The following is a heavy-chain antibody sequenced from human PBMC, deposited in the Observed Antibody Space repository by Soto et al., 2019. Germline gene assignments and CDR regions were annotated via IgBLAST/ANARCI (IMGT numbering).Heavy chain of an antibody. CDR2: IWNDGSNK. D-gene: IGHD4-17*01. CDR3: ARARMNDYGDFQH. J-gene: IGHJ1*01. Sequence: QVQLVESGGGVVQPGGSLRLSCAASGFTFSSYGMHWVRQAPGKGLEWVAVIWNDGSNKYYADSVKGRFTISRDNSKNTLYLQMNSGRAADTAVYYCARARMNDYGDFQHWGQGTLVTVSS. CDR1: GFTFSSYG. V-gene: IGHV3-33*01.